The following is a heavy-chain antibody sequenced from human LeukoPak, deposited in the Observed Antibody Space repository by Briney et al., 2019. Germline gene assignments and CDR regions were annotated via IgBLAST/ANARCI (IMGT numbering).Heavy chain of an antibody. V-gene: IGHV1-69*04. D-gene: IGHD6-13*01. CDR3: ARDTIAAAAGTVDY. CDR1: GGTFSSYA. J-gene: IGHJ4*02. Sequence: SVKVSCKASGGTFSSYAIIWVRQAPGQGLEWMGRIIPILGIANYAQKFQGRVTITADKSTSTAYMELSSLRPEDTAVYYCARDTIAAAAGTVDYWGQGTLVTVSS. CDR2: IIPILGIA.